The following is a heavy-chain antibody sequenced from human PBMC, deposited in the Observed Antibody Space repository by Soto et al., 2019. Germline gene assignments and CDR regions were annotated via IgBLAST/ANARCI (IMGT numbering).Heavy chain of an antibody. CDR3: ARGATSQESFYYYYGMDV. CDR2: IYPGDSDT. CDR1: GYSFSSYW. Sequence: GASLKISCKGSGYSFSSYWSGWVRQMPGKGLEWMGIIYPGDSDTRYSPSFQDQVTLSADKSISTAYLQWSSLQASDTAMYYCARGATSQESFYYYYGMDVWGQGTTVTVSS. J-gene: IGHJ6*02. D-gene: IGHD5-12*01. V-gene: IGHV5-51*01.